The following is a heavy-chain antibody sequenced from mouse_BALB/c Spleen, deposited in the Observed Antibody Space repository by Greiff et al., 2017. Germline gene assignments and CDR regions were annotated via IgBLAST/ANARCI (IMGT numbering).Heavy chain of an antibody. Sequence: QVQLQQSGAELARPGASVKISCKGSGYTFTDYAMHWVKQSHAKSLEWIGVISTYYGDASYNQKFKGKATMTVDKSSSTAYMELARLTSEDSAIYYCARETGYWGQGTTLTVSS. CDR3: ARETGY. J-gene: IGHJ2*01. CDR1: GYTFTDYA. CDR2: ISTYYGDA. V-gene: IGHV1S137*01.